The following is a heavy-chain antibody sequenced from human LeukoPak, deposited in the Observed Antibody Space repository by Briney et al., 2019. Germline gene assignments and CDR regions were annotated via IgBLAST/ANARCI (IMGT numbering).Heavy chain of an antibody. J-gene: IGHJ4*02. CDR3: ARGYYDILTGYSPDFDY. CDR1: GFTFSSYS. V-gene: IGHV3-21*01. D-gene: IGHD3-9*01. Sequence: GGSLRLSCAASGFTFSSYSMNWVRQAPGKGLEWVSSISSSSCYIYYADSVKGRFTISRDNAKNSLYLQMNSLRAEDTAVYYCARGYYDILTGYSPDFDYWGQGTLVTVSS. CDR2: ISSSSCYI.